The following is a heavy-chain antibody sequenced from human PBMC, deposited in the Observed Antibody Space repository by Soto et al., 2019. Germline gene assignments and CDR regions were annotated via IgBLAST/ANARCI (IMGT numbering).Heavy chain of an antibody. D-gene: IGHD5-18*01. Sequence: AASVKVSCKASGYTFTSYAMRWVRQAPGQRLEWMGWINAGNGNTKYSQKFQGRVTIIRDTSASTAYMELSSLRSEDTAVYYCARWRGLQPRVYYYGMDVWGQGTTVTVSS. CDR1: GYTFTSYA. CDR2: INAGNGNT. J-gene: IGHJ6*02. CDR3: ARWRGLQPRVYYYGMDV. V-gene: IGHV1-3*01.